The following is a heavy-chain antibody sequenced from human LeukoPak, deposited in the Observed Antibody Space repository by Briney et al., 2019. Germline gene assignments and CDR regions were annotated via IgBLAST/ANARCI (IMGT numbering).Heavy chain of an antibody. CDR3: VFGIVGTAYFDY. Sequence: ASVKVSCKASGYTFTSYDINWVRQATGQGLEWMGWMNPNSGNTGYAQKFQGRVTMTRNTSISTAYMELSSLRSEDTAVYYCVFGIVGTAYFDYWGQGTLVTVSS. CDR2: MNPNSGNT. J-gene: IGHJ4*02. D-gene: IGHD1-26*01. V-gene: IGHV1-8*01. CDR1: GYTFTSYD.